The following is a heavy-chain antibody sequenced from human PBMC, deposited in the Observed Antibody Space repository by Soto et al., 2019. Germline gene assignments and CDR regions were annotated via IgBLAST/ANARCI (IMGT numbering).Heavy chain of an antibody. CDR2: IYYRGST. V-gene: IGHV4-31*03. CDR3: ARDSTRHRVFDY. Sequence: QVQLQESGPGLVKPSQTLSLTCTVSGGSISSGGYYWSWIRQHPGKGLEWIGYIYYRGSTYYNPSLNRRVTISVDTSTNQFSLKLSSVPAADTAVYYCARDSTRHRVFDYWGQGTLVTVSS. CDR1: GGSISSGGYY. J-gene: IGHJ4*02.